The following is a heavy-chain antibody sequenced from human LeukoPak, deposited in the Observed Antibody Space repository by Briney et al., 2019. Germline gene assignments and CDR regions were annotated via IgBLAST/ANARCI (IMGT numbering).Heavy chain of an antibody. CDR2: ISGSGGST. V-gene: IGHV3-23*01. D-gene: IGHD6-19*01. J-gene: IGHJ4*02. CDR1: GFTFRSYW. Sequence: GGSLRLSCAASGFTFRSYWMSWVRQASGKGLEWVSSISGSGGSTYYAASVRGRFTISRDNSKNTLSLQMNSLRGEDTALYYCTKGVNSGSIDYWGQGTLVTVSS. CDR3: TKGVNSGSIDY.